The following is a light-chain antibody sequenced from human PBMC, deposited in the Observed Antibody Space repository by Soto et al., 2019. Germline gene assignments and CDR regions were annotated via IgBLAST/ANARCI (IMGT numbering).Light chain of an antibody. CDR2: AVS. CDR1: NSDVGGYNS. J-gene: IGLJ2*01. CDR3: SSSRSSTTLV. V-gene: IGLV2-14*01. Sequence: QSVLTQPASVSGSPGQSITSSCTGTNSDVGGYNSVSWYQQHPGKAPKLMIYAVSYRHVGVSNRFSGSKSGNTASLTISGLQAEDEADYYCSSSRSSTTLVFGGGTKVTLL.